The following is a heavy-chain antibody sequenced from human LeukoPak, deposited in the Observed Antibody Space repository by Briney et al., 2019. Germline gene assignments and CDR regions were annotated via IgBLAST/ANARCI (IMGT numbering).Heavy chain of an antibody. Sequence: PSGTLSVTCTVSGSSIRGCYWNWGRQPPGKGLEWIGFSYYRGTTTYNPSLRSRVTISVDTSKNQFSLRLRSVTAADTAVYYCATTYFYDTTGITSGAFDIWGRGTVVTVSS. J-gene: IGHJ3*02. D-gene: IGHD3-22*01. CDR2: SYYRGTT. V-gene: IGHV4-59*03. CDR3: ATTYFYDTTGITSGAFDI. CDR1: GSSIRGCY.